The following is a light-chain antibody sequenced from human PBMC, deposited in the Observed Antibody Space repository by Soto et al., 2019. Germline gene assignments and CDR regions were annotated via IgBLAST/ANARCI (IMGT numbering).Light chain of an antibody. CDR3: MQGRYWAT. V-gene: IGKV2-30*01. J-gene: IGKJ2*01. CDR2: KVS. Sequence: DVVMTQSPLSLSVTLGQPASISCSSTQSLEYSDGRTFLNWFQQRPGQSPRRLLYKVSNRDSGVPDRFSCSGSGTNFTLKISRVEAEDVGVYFCMQGRYWATFGQGTKLEIK. CDR1: QSLEYSDGRTF.